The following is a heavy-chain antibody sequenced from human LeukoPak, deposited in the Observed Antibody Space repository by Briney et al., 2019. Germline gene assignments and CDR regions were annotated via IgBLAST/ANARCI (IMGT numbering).Heavy chain of an antibody. V-gene: IGHV3-23*01. D-gene: IGHD3-3*01. CDR1: GFTFSSYA. CDR2: ISGSGGST. J-gene: IGHJ4*02. CDR3: HYDFWSGYYVFDY. Sequence: GGSLRLSCEASGFTFSSYAMSWVRQAPGKGLEWVSAISGSGGSTYYADSVKGRFTISRDNSKNMLYLQMDSLRAEDTAVYYCHYDFWSGYYVFDYWGQGTLVTVSS.